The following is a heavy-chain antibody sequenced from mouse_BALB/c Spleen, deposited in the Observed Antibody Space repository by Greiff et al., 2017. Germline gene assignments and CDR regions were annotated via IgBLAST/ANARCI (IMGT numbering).Heavy chain of an antibody. CDR3: ARSITTGGY. J-gene: IGHJ2*01. CDR2: INPYNDGT. D-gene: IGHD1-1*01. V-gene: IGHV1-14*01. CDR1: GYTFTSYV. Sequence: LVESGPELVKPGASVKMSCKASGYTFTSYVMHWVKQKPGQGLEWIGYINPYNDGTKYNEKFKGKATLTSDKSSSTAYMELSSLTSEDSAVYYCARSITTGGYWGQGTTLTVSS.